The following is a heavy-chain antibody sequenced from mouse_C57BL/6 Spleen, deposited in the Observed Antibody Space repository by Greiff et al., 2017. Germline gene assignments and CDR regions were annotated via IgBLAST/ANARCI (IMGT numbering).Heavy chain of an antibody. D-gene: IGHD1-1*01. J-gene: IGHJ1*03. CDR1: GYTFTSYW. CDR2: IDPSDSYT. CDR3: ARVYYYGSSYGYFDV. V-gene: IGHV1-59*01. Sequence: QVHVKQPGAELVRPGTSVKLSCKASGYTFTSYWMHWVKQRPGQGLEWIGVIDPSDSYTNYNQKFKGKATLTVDTSSSTAYMQLSSLTSEDSAVYYCARVYYYGSSYGYFDVWGTGTTVTVAS.